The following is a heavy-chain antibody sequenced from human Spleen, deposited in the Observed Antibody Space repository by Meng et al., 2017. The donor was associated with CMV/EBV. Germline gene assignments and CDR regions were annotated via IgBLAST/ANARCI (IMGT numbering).Heavy chain of an antibody. CDR1: Y. CDR2: INPYSGET. CDR3: ARRRGGRIAYCTSTDCAGWLDS. D-gene: IGHD2-8*01. J-gene: IGHJ5*01. Sequence: YMHWVRQAPGQGLEWMGWINPYSGETKYVERFRGRMTMTRDTSISTAYLELSRLRFDDTAVYFCARRRGGRIAYCTSTDCAGWLDSWGQGTLVTVSS. V-gene: IGHV1-2*02.